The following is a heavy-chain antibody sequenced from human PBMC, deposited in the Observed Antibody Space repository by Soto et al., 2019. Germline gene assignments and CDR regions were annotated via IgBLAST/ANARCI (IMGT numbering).Heavy chain of an antibody. V-gene: IGHV3-23*01. CDR1: GFIFNSYG. Sequence: EVQLLESGGGLVQPEGSLRLSCVASGFIFNSYGMSWVRQAPGKGLEWVSSISGNGGSTYYADSVKGRFTISRDNAKNTLCLHMNSLRAEDTAVYYCAKTWDHTPNPYLDAFDLWGQETMVTVSS. CDR3: AKTWDHTPNPYLDAFDL. D-gene: IGHD1-26*01. J-gene: IGHJ3*01. CDR2: ISGNGGST.